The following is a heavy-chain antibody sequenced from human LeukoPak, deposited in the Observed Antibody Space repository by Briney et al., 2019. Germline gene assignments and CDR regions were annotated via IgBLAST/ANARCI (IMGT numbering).Heavy chain of an antibody. D-gene: IGHD5-18*01. CDR1: GFTFSSYS. CDR3: ARVGYSYGSYYFDY. CDR2: ISSSSSYI. J-gene: IGHJ4*02. Sequence: GGSLRLSCAASGFTFSSYSMNWVRQAPGKGLEWVSSISSSSSYIYYADSVKGRFTISRDTARNTLYLQMNSLRAEDTAVYYCARVGYSYGSYYFDYWGQGTLVTVSS. V-gene: IGHV3-21*01.